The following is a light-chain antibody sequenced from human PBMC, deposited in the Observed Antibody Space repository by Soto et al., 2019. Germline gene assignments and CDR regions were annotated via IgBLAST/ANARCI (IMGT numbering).Light chain of an antibody. V-gene: IGKV1-9*01. CDR1: QDISNF. CDR2: AAS. CDR3: QQLNSYPIAT. J-gene: IGKJ4*01. Sequence: DIQLTQSPSFLSASVGYRVTITCRASQDISNFLAWYQQKPGKAPKLLIYAASTLQSGVQSRFSGSGSGREFTLTISSLQPEDFATYHCQQLNSYPIATFGGGTKVDIK.